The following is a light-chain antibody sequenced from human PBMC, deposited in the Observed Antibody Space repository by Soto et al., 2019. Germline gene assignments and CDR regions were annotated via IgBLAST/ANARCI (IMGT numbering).Light chain of an antibody. CDR1: QGVGRNY. J-gene: IGKJ4*01. CDR2: GAS. Sequence: EIVLTQSPGTLSLSPGERATLSCRASQGVGRNYLAWYQHKPGQAPRLLIYGASSRATGIPDRFSGSGSGTDFTLIISRLEPEDFAVYYCHHYASSPLTFGGGTKVEIK. V-gene: IGKV3-20*01. CDR3: HHYASSPLT.